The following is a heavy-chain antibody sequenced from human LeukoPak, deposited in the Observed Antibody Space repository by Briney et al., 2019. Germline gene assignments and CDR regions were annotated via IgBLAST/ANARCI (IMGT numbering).Heavy chain of an antibody. CDR3: AKDVRGYYIDY. Sequence: PGGSLRLSCAASGFTFSSYAMHWVRQAPGKGLEWVAVISYDGSNKYYADSVKGRFTISRDNSKNTLYLQMNSLRAEDTAVYYCAKDVRGYYIDYWGQGTLVTVSS. CDR2: ISYDGSNK. J-gene: IGHJ4*02. V-gene: IGHV3-30-3*01. D-gene: IGHD3-3*01. CDR1: GFTFSSYA.